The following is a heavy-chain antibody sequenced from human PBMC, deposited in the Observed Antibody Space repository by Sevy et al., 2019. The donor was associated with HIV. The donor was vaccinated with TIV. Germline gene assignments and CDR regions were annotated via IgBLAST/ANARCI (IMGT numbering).Heavy chain of an antibody. Sequence: QSQTLSLTCAISGDSVSSNRASWNWIRQSPSRGLEWLGMIYYRSKWYNDYAVSVKSRITINPDTSKNQYYLQLNSVTPDDTVVYYCARDRDSEESNPYYSYNGMDVWGQGTTVTVSS. CDR2: IYYRSKWYN. CDR1: GDSVSSNRAS. CDR3: ARDRDSEESNPYYSYNGMDV. V-gene: IGHV6-1*01. D-gene: IGHD2-15*01. J-gene: IGHJ6*02.